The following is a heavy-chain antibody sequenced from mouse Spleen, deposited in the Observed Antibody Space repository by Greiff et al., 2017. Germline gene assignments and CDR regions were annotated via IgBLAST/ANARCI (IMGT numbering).Heavy chain of an antibody. V-gene: IGHV1-26*01. Sequence: VQLQQSGPELVKPGASVKISCKASGYTFTDYYMNWVKQSHGKSLEWIGDINPNNGGTSYNQKFKGKATLTVDKSSSTAYMELRSLTSEDSAVYYCASITTATGYFDYWGQGTTLTVSS. CDR1: GYTFTDYY. CDR2: INPNNGGT. D-gene: IGHD1-2*01. J-gene: IGHJ2*01. CDR3: ASITTATGYFDY.